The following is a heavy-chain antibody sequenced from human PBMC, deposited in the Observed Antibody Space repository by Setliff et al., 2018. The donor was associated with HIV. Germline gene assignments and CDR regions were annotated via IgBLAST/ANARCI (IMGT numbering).Heavy chain of an antibody. CDR3: VNRAWLES. CDR1: GFAFSSQA. J-gene: IGHJ4*02. V-gene: IGHV3-23*01. CDR2: ISESG. Sequence: PGGSLRLSCAASGFAFSSQAMSWVRQAPGKGLDWVSVISESGYSADSVKGRFTISRDNSKNMLYPQMNNLTTEDTAVYYCVNRAWLESWGQGTLVTVSS.